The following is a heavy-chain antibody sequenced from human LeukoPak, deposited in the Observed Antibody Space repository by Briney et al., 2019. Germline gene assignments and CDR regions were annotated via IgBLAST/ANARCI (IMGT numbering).Heavy chain of an antibody. CDR2: ISWNSGGI. Sequence: GGSLRLSCAASGFTFDDYAMPWARQAPGKGLEWVSGISWNSGGIGYADSVKGRFTISRDNAKNSLYLQMNSLRADDTALYYCAKGKKMTVAGLFDYWGQGTLVTVSS. CDR1: GFTFDDYA. J-gene: IGHJ4*02. D-gene: IGHD6-19*01. V-gene: IGHV3-9*01. CDR3: AKGKKMTVAGLFDY.